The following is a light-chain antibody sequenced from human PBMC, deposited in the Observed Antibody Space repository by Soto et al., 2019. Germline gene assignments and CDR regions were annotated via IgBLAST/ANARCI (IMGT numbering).Light chain of an antibody. CDR3: QQFYSTPYT. CDR2: RAS. CDR1: QSVFYSPNNKNY. Sequence: DIVMTQSPDSLAVSLGERATINCKSSQSVFYSPNNKNYLAWYQQKPGQPPKLLIYRASTRESGVPDRFSGSGSGTDFTLTISSLQAEDGAVYKCQQFYSTPYTFGQGTKLEI. V-gene: IGKV4-1*01. J-gene: IGKJ2*01.